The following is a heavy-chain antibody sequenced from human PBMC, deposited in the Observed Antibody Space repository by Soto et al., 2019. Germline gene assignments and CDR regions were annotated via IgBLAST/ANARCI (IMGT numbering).Heavy chain of an antibody. CDR2: ISYDGNNK. Sequence: QVHLVQSGGGVVQPGRSLRLSCAVSGFTFSSYGMHWVRQAPGKGLEWVAVISYDGNNKYYTDSVKGRFTISRDNSKNTLYLQTNFLRTEDTAVYYCAREADKVSFDYWGQGTLVTVSS. CDR1: GFTFSSYG. V-gene: IGHV3-30*03. J-gene: IGHJ4*02. CDR3: AREADKVSFDY. D-gene: IGHD4-4*01.